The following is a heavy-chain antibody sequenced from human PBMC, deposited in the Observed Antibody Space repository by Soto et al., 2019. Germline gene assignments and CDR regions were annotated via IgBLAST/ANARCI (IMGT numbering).Heavy chain of an antibody. CDR2: TYYRSKWYN. J-gene: IGHJ4*02. V-gene: IGHV6-1*01. CDR3: ARDLGRYSSSWYYFDY. Sequence: SQTLSLTCAISGDSVSSNSAAWNWIRQSPSRGLEWLGRTYYRSKWYNDYAVSVKSRITINPDTSKNQFSLQLNSVTPEDTAVYYCARDLGRYSSSWYYFDYWGQGTLVTVSS. CDR1: GDSVSSNSAA. D-gene: IGHD6-13*01.